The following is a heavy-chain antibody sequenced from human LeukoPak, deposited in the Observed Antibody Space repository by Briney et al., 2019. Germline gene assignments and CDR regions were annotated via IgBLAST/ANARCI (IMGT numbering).Heavy chain of an antibody. D-gene: IGHD6-19*01. Sequence: PSACLSLTCAVSGDSINKDYWSWIRQHPGKNMEWIGYIYDGVSTNYRPSLSSRVTISVDMSNSQFSLRLNSVTTADTASYYCARAAYSSPFDSWGQGILVTVS. CDR1: GDSINKDY. J-gene: IGHJ4*02. CDR2: IYDGVST. V-gene: IGHV4-59*01. CDR3: ARAAYSSPFDS.